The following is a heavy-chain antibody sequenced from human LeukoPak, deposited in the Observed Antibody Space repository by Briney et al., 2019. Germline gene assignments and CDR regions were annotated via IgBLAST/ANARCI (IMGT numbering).Heavy chain of an antibody. V-gene: IGHV3-23*01. CDR1: GFTFSSYV. Sequence: GGSLRLSCAASGFTFSSYVMSWVRQAPGKGLEWVSGVTASGTSTFYADSVKGRFTISRDNSKNTVYLRMNSLSAEDTAVYYCAPSGSYDIPGNWGQGTLVTVSS. CDR2: VTASGTST. CDR3: APSGSYDIPGN. D-gene: IGHD3-9*01. J-gene: IGHJ4*02.